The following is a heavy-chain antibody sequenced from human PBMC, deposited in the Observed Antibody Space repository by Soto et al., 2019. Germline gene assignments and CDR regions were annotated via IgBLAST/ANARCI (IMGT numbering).Heavy chain of an antibody. V-gene: IGHV3-7*01. J-gene: IGHJ4*02. CDR2: IKQDGSEK. CDR1: GFTFSSYW. Sequence: GGSLRLSCAASGFTFSSYWMSWVRQAPGKGLEWVANIKQDGSEKYDMDSVKGRFTISRDNANNSLFLQMNSLRAEDAAVYYCATKPAAIDDWGQGTLVTVSS. CDR3: ATKPAAIDD. D-gene: IGHD6-25*01.